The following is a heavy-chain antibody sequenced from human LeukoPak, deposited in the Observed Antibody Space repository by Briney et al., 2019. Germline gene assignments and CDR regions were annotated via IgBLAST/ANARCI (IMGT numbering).Heavy chain of an antibody. V-gene: IGHV4-61*02. CDR3: TRGGELMNF. J-gene: IGHJ4*02. CDR1: GGSVNSGNYY. Sequence: SETLSLTCTVSGGSVNSGNYYWTWIRQPAGKRLEWIGRIYTSGSTNYNPSLKSRVSISIDASKNQFSLRLSSVTAADTAVYYCTRGGELMNFWGQGTLVTVSS. D-gene: IGHD1-26*01. CDR2: IYTSGST.